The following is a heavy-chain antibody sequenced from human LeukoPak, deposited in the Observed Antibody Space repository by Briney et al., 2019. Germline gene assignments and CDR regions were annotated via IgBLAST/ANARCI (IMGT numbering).Heavy chain of an antibody. Sequence: PGGSLRLSCAASGFTFSDHYMDWVRQAPGKGLEWVGRIRNKANGDTTEYAASVKGRFTISRDDSKNSLYLRMNSLKTEDTAVYYCARVPSSGYHEYWGQGTVVTVSS. CDR2: IRNKANGDTT. CDR3: ARVPSSGYHEY. J-gene: IGHJ4*02. CDR1: GFTFSDHY. V-gene: IGHV3-72*01. D-gene: IGHD3-22*01.